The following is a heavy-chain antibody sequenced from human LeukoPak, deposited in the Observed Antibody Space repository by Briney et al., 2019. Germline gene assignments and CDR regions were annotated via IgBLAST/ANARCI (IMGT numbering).Heavy chain of an antibody. Sequence: ASVKVSCKASGYTFISYDINWVRQATGQGLEWMGWMNPNSGNTGYAQKFQGRVTMTRNTSISTAYMELSSLRSEDTAVYYCAIGRVAVAGDDAFDIWGQGTMVTVSS. J-gene: IGHJ3*02. CDR2: MNPNSGNT. V-gene: IGHV1-8*01. CDR1: GYTFISYD. D-gene: IGHD6-19*01. CDR3: AIGRVAVAGDDAFDI.